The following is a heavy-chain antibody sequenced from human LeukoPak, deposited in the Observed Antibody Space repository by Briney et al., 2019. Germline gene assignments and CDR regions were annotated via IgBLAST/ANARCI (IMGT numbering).Heavy chain of an antibody. CDR3: TRGQTTYYDY. CDR1: GFTFSSYG. D-gene: IGHD1-7*01. J-gene: IGHJ4*02. V-gene: IGHV3-33*01. Sequence: PGRSLRLSCAASGFTFSSYGMHWVRQAPGMGLEWVAVIWSDGSHKFYTDSVKGRFTISRDNSENTLYLQMSSLRVEDTAVYYCTRGQTTYYDYWGQGTLVTVSS. CDR2: IWSDGSHK.